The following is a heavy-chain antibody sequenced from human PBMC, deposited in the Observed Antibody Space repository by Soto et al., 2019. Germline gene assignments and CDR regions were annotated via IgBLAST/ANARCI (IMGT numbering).Heavy chain of an antibody. V-gene: IGHV4-61*01. D-gene: IGHD1-20*01. CDR2: IYYSGST. CDR1: GGSVISGSYY. J-gene: IGHJ6*02. CDR3: ARAGVYNWNPAPYYYGMDV. Sequence: SETLSLTCTVSGGSVISGSYYWILIRQPPGKGLEWIGYIYYSGSTNYNPSLKSRVTISVDTSKNQFSLKLSSATAADTAVYYCARAGVYNWNPAPYYYGMDVWGQGTTVT.